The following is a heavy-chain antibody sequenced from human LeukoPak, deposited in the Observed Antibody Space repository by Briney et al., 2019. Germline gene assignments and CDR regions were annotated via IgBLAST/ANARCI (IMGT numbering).Heavy chain of an antibody. V-gene: IGHV3-7*01. J-gene: IGHJ3*02. CDR2: IKQDGGEK. D-gene: IGHD3-10*01. Sequence: PGGSLRLSCAASGFTFSNYWMNWVRQAPGKGLEWVANIKQDGGEKSYVDSVKGRFTISRDNAKNSLHLQMNSLRAEDTAVYYCASDRGGSASHGFDALDIWGQRTMVTVSS. CDR3: ASDRGGSASHGFDALDI. CDR1: GFTFSNYW.